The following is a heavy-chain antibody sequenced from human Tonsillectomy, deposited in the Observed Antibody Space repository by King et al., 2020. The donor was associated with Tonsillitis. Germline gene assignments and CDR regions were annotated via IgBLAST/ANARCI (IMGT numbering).Heavy chain of an antibody. D-gene: IGHD2-2*01. CDR1: GYTFTSYD. V-gene: IGHV1-8*01. Sequence: QLVQSGAEVKKPGASVKVSCKASGYTFTSYDINWVRQATGQGLEWMGWMNPNSANTGYAQKFQGRVTMTRNTSISTAYMELSSLRSEDTAVYYCARGNAQLLNYYYYGVDVWGQGTTVTVSS. J-gene: IGHJ6*02. CDR2: MNPNSANT. CDR3: ARGNAQLLNYYYYGVDV.